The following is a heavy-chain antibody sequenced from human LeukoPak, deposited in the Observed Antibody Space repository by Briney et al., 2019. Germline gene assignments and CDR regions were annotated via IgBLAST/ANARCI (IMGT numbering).Heavy chain of an antibody. CDR1: GGIFSRYA. CDR2: NNPDVGST. J-gene: IGHJ4*02. D-gene: IGHD3-22*01. Sequence: ASVKVSCKASGGIFSRYAISWVRQAPGQGLEWMGINNPDVGSTTYAQKFQGRVTMTRDTSTTTVYMELSSPRSEDTAVYYCARGGDYYDSSGYHYAAAHWGQGTLVTVSS. CDR3: ARGGDYYDSSGYHYAAAH. V-gene: IGHV1-46*01.